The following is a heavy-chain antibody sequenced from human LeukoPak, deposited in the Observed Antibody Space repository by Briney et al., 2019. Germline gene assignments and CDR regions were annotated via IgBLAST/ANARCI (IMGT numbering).Heavy chain of an antibody. V-gene: IGHV1-2*02. CDR1: GYTCTGYY. D-gene: IGHD5/OR15-5a*01. Sequence: ASVKVSFKASGYTCTGYYMHWVRQAPGQGLEWMGWINPNSDGTNYAQKFQGRVTMTRDTSISTAYMELSGQRSDDTAVYYWGRVLYASSNYWGQGTLVTVSS. J-gene: IGHJ4*02. CDR2: INPNSDGT. CDR3: GRVLYASSNY.